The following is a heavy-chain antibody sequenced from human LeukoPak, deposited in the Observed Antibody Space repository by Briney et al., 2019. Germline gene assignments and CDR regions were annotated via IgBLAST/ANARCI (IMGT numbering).Heavy chain of an antibody. CDR2: IYYSGST. V-gene: IGHV4-39*07. CDR3: ARRHITMVRGVTTSFDY. D-gene: IGHD3-10*01. Sequence: SETLSLTCTVSGGSISSSSYYWGWIRQPPGKGLEWIGSIYYSGSTYYNPSLKSRVTISVDTSKNQFSLKLSSVTAADTAVYYCARRHITMVRGVTTSFDYWGQGTLVTVSS. CDR1: GGSISSSSYY. J-gene: IGHJ4*02.